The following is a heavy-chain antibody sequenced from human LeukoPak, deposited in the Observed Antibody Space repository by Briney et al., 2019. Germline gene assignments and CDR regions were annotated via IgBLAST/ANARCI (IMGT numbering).Heavy chain of an antibody. CDR1: GGSFSGYY. V-gene: IGHV4-34*01. CDR2: INHSGST. J-gene: IGHJ6*02. Sequence: SETLSLTCAVYGGSFSGYYWSGIRQPPGKGREWMEEINHSGSTDYKPPLTSRVTISVDTSKNQFSLKLSSVTAADTAVYYCARYYRGMDVWGQGTTVTVSS. D-gene: IGHD3-10*01. CDR3: ARYYRGMDV.